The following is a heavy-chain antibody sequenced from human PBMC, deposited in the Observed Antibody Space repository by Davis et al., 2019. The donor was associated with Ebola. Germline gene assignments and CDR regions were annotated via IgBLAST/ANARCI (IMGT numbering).Heavy chain of an antibody. V-gene: IGHV1-46*01. CDR2: INPSGGNT. J-gene: IGHJ4*01. Sequence: AASVKVSCKASGYTFTSYYMHWVRQAPGQGLEWMGIINPSGGNTNYAQKFQGRVTITRDMSTSTSYLDLSNLRSEDTAVYYCAASAGTVGNFDYWGQGTLVTVSS. D-gene: IGHD1-14*01. CDR1: GYTFTSYY. CDR3: AASAGTVGNFDY.